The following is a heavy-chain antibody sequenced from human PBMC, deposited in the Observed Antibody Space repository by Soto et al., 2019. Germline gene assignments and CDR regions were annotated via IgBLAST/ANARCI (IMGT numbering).Heavy chain of an antibody. CDR2: ISYDGSNK. V-gene: IGHV3-30*18. CDR1: VFTFSSYG. J-gene: IGHJ4*02. Sequence: PGGSLRLSCAASVFTFSSYGMHWFRQAPGKGLEWVAVISYDGSNKYYADSVKGRFTISRDNSKNTLYLQMNSLRAEDTAVYYCAKDLGSVEMALDYFAYWGQGTLVTVSS. D-gene: IGHD3-16*01. CDR3: AKDLGSVEMALDYFAY.